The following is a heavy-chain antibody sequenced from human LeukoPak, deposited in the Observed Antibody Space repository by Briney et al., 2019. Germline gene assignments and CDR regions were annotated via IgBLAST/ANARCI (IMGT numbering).Heavy chain of an antibody. J-gene: IGHJ5*02. CDR1: GFTFSSYA. CDR2: ISGSGGST. CDR3: AKEGYDFWSGPTGFDP. Sequence: GGSLRLSCAASGFTFSSYAMSWVRQAPGKGLEWVSAISGSGGSTYYADSVKGRFTISRDNSKNTLYLQMDSLRAGDTAVYYCAKEGYDFWSGPTGFDPWGQGTLVTVSS. D-gene: IGHD3-3*01. V-gene: IGHV3-23*01.